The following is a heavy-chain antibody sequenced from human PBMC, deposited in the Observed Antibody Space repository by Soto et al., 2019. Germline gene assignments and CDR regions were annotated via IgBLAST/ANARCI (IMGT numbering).Heavy chain of an antibody. V-gene: IGHV3-13*01. Sequence: LSLSCAGSGFAFSTFDIHWVRQAPGKGLEWVSGIGTLSDTFYAASVQGRFTISRQNAKDSVYLQMNSLRAGDTAFYYCARGRSFSYDSTPPPMFDPWGQGTLVTVSS. J-gene: IGHJ5*02. CDR2: IGTLSDT. CDR1: GFAFSTFD. CDR3: ARGRSFSYDSTPPPMFDP. D-gene: IGHD3-10*01.